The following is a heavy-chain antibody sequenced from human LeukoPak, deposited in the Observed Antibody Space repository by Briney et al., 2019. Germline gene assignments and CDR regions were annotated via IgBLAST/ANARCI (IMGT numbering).Heavy chain of an antibody. D-gene: IGHD6-13*01. J-gene: IGHJ4*02. CDR2: INPNSGGT. CDR1: GYTFTGYY. Sequence: GASVKVSCKASGYTFTGYYMHWVRQAPGQGLEWMGWINPNSGGTNYAQRFQGWVTMTRDTSVTTVYMELSRLTSDDTAVYYCASASTPLSVEAPGTPLDYWGQGTLVTVSS. CDR3: ASASTPLSVEAPGTPLDY. V-gene: IGHV1-2*04.